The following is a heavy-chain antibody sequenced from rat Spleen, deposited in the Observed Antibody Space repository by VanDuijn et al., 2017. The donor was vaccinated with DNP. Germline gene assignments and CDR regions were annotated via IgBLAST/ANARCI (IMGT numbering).Heavy chain of an antibody. Sequence: EVQLVESGGGLVQPGRSLKLSCAASGFTFSDYYMAWVRQAPTKGLEWVASISYDGGSTYYRDSVKGRFTISRDNAKSSLYLQMASLRSEDTATYYCTTEFITMMVLDYWGQGVMVTVSS. D-gene: IGHD1-12*02. CDR3: TTEFITMMVLDY. CDR2: ISYDGGST. J-gene: IGHJ2*01. V-gene: IGHV5-20*01. CDR1: GFTFSDYY.